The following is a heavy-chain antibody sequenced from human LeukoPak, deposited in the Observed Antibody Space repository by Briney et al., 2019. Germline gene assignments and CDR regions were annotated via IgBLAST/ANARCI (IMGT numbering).Heavy chain of an antibody. Sequence: GGSLRLSCAASEFTVSSNYMSWVRQALGKGLEWVSYISSSGSTIYYADSVKGRFTISRDNAKNSLYLQMNSLRAEDTAVYYCAELGITMIGGVWGKGTTVTISS. CDR2: ISSSGSTI. CDR1: EFTVSSNY. J-gene: IGHJ6*04. CDR3: AELGITMIGGV. V-gene: IGHV3-11*04. D-gene: IGHD3-10*02.